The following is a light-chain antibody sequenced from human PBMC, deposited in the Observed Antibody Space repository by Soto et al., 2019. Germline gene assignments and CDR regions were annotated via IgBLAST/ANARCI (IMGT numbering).Light chain of an antibody. CDR2: EVS. J-gene: IGLJ1*01. Sequence: QSALAQPASVSGSPGQSITISCTGTNVDVGGYNYVSWYQHHPGKAPKLLIFEVSNRPSGVSNRFSGSKSGNTASLTISGLQSEDEAHYYCASYTIKTNYVFGSGTKATV. CDR3: ASYTIKTNYV. V-gene: IGLV2-14*01. CDR1: NVDVGGYNY.